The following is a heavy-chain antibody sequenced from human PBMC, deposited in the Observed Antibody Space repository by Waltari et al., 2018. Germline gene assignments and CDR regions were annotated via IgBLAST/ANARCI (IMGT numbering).Heavy chain of an antibody. CDR1: GYTFTGYY. J-gene: IGHJ4*02. CDR2: INPNSGDT. CDR3: ARDLGSDYGNRDY. D-gene: IGHD4-17*01. V-gene: IGHV1-2*06. Sequence: QVHLVQSGAEVKKPGASVKVSCKASGYTFTGYYIQWVRRAPGQGLEWMGRINPNSGDTNDAQKVQGRVTLTRDTSINTAYMELSSLKSDDTAVYYCARDLGSDYGNRDYWGQGTLVTVPS.